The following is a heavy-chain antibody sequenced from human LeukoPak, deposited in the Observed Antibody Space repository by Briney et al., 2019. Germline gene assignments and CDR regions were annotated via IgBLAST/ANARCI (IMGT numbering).Heavy chain of an antibody. Sequence: KPSETLSLTCAVYDGSFTGYFWNWIRQSPGKGPEWIGEINHRGSTNYNPSLKSRLTISVDTSKNQFSLRLTSVTAADTGVYFCARDPTTVMTVPWYFDTWGQGTLVTVSS. V-gene: IGHV4-34*01. CDR1: DGSFTGYF. D-gene: IGHD4-11*01. CDR2: INHRGST. CDR3: ARDPTTVMTVPWYFDT. J-gene: IGHJ4*02.